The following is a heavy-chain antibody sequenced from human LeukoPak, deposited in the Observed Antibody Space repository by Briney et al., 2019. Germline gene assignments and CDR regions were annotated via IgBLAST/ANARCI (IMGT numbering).Heavy chain of an antibody. V-gene: IGHV3-23*01. CDR3: AKADLTGTLDY. D-gene: IGHD1-20*01. J-gene: IGHJ4*02. CDR2: ISGSGGST. CDR1: GFTFSSYA. Sequence: GGSLRLSCAASGFTFSSYAISWVRQAPGKGLEWVSAISGSGGSTYYGDAVKGRFTISRDNSKNTLYLQMNSLRAEDTAVYYCAKADLTGTLDYWGQGTLVTVSS.